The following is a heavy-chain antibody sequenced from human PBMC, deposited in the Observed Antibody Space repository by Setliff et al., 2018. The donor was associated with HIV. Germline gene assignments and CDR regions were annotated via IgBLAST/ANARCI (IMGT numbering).Heavy chain of an antibody. D-gene: IGHD5-12*01. CDR2: IYSSGIT. J-gene: IGHJ4*02. CDR3: GRASLGNYQEVSGYLPGVSLFDF. V-gene: IGHV4-59*11. Sequence: KPSETLSLTCTVSGGFISSRYWSWIRQPPGKGLEWIGYIYSSGITKYSPSLKSRVTISVDTSKNQFSLKLTSVTAADTAVYYCGRASLGNYQEVSGYLPGVSLFDFWGQGTLVTVSS. CDR1: GGFISSRY.